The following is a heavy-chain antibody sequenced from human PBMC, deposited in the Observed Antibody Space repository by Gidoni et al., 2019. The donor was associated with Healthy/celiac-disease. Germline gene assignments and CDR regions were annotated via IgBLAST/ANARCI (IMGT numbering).Heavy chain of an antibody. CDR2: IYPGDSDT. J-gene: IGHJ4*02. CDR3: ARQYYYDSSGYLATDY. D-gene: IGHD3-22*01. Sequence: EVQLVQSGAEGKKPGESLKISCKGSGYSFTSYWIGWVRQMPGKGLEWMGIIYPGDSDTRYSPSFQGQVTISADKSISTAYLQWSSLKASDTAMYYCARQYYYDSSGYLATDYWGQGTLVTVSS. V-gene: IGHV5-51*01. CDR1: GYSFTSYW.